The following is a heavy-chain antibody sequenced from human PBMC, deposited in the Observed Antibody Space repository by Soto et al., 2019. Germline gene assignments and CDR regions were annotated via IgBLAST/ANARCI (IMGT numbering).Heavy chain of an antibody. CDR3: ARGRRTAVTIDY. Sequence: SETLSLTCAVSGGSISSGGYSWSWIRQPPGKGLEWIGYIYHSGSTYYNPSLKSRVTISVDTSKNQFSLKLNSVTAADTAVYYCARGRRTAVTIDYWGQGTLVTVSS. CDR1: GGSISSGGYS. V-gene: IGHV4-30-2*01. CDR2: IYHSGST. D-gene: IGHD4-17*01. J-gene: IGHJ4*02.